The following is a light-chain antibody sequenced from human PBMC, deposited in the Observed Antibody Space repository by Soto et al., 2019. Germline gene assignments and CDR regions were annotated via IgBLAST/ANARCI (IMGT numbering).Light chain of an antibody. J-gene: IGKJ1*01. CDR1: QSTSSW. CDR3: QQYNSYSRTWT. CDR2: DAS. V-gene: IGKV1-5*01. Sequence: DIQMTQSPSTLSASVGDRVTITCRASQSTSSWLAWYQQKPGKAPKLLIYDASSLESGVPSRFSGSGSGTEFTLTISSLQPDDFATYYCQQYNSYSRTWTFGQGTKVDIK.